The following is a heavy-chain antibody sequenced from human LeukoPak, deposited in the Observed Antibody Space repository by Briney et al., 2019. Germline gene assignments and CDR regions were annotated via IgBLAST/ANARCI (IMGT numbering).Heavy chain of an antibody. CDR1: GFTFSSYG. V-gene: IGHV3-30*02. CDR2: IRYDGSNK. D-gene: IGHD2-15*01. Sequence: GGSLRLSCAASGFTFSSYGMHWVRQAPGKGLEWVAFIRYDGSNKYYADSVKGLFTISRDNSKNTLYLQMNSLRAEDTAVYYCAKEFSLAATPGRAFDIWGQGTMVTVSS. CDR3: AKEFSLAATPGRAFDI. J-gene: IGHJ3*02.